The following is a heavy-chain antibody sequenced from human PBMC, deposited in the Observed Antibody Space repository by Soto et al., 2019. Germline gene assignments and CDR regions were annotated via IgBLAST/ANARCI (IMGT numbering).Heavy chain of an antibody. V-gene: IGHV4-59*01. CDR2: IYYSGST. CDR3: AGVFLVPAVITPMARDAFDI. Sequence: SETLSLTCTVSGGSISSYYWSWLRQPPGKGLEWIGYIYYSGSTNYNPPLKSRVTISVDTSKNQFSLKLSSVTAADTAVYYCAGVFLVPAVITPMARDAFDIWGQGTRVT. J-gene: IGHJ3*02. CDR1: GGSISSYY. D-gene: IGHD2-2*02.